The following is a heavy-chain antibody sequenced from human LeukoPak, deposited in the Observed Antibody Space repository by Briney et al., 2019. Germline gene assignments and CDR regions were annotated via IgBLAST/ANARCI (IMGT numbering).Heavy chain of an antibody. CDR3: AKDTDSSGFYYFDY. J-gene: IGHJ4*02. Sequence: GRSLRLSCAATGFTFDDYAMHWVRQAPGKGLEWVSGISLNSGSKGFADSVKGRFTISRDNAKNSLYLQMNSMRAEDTALYYCAKDTDSSGFYYFDYWGQGTLVTVSS. CDR2: ISLNSGSK. V-gene: IGHV3-9*01. D-gene: IGHD6-19*01. CDR1: GFTFDDYA.